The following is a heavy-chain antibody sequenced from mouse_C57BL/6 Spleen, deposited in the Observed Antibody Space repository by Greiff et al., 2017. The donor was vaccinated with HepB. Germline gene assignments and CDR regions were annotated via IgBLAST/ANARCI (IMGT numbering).Heavy chain of an antibody. J-gene: IGHJ1*03. CDR1: GYTFTSYW. CDR2: IDPNSGGT. D-gene: IGHD2-1*01. Sequence: VKLQQPGAELVKPGASVKLSCKASGYTFTSYWMHWVKQRPGRGLEWIGRIDPNSGGTKYNEKFKSKATLTVDKPSSTAYMQLSSLTSEDSAVYYCARTGNYVAYWYFDVWGTGTTVTVSS. V-gene: IGHV1-72*01. CDR3: ARTGNYVAYWYFDV.